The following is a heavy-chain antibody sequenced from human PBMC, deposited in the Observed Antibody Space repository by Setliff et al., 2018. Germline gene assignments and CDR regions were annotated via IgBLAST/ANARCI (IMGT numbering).Heavy chain of an antibody. V-gene: IGHV3-43D*04. CDR3: AMGDEYGSGSYYPFDY. Sequence: HPGGSLRLSCAASGFTFDDYAMHWVRQAPGKGLEWVSLISWDGGSTYYADSVKGRFTISRDNSKNSLYLQMNSLRAEDTALYYCAMGDEYGSGSYYPFDYWGQGTLVTVSS. D-gene: IGHD3-10*01. J-gene: IGHJ4*02. CDR2: ISWDGGST. CDR1: GFTFDDYA.